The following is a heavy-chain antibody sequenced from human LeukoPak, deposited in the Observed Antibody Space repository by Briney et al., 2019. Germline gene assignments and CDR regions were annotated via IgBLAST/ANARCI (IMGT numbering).Heavy chain of an antibody. CDR2: IYYSGST. V-gene: IGHV4-59*12. D-gene: IGHD2-21*01. Sequence: SDTLPLTCTAPGGSISSYNWSWIRQPPGKGLEWIGYIYYSGSTNYNPSLKSRVTISVDTSKNQFSLKLSSVTAADTAVYYCARRDLFSWYCDLWGRGTLVTVSS. CDR3: ARRDLFSWYCDL. J-gene: IGHJ2*01. CDR1: GGSISSYN.